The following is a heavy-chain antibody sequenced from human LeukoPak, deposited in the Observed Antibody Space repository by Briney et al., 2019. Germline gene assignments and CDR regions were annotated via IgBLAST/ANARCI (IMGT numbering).Heavy chain of an antibody. CDR1: GYTFTGYY. CDR2: INPNSGGT. Sequence: ASVKVSCKASGYTFTGYYMHWVRQAPGRELEWMGWINPNSGGTTYAQKFQGRVTMTRDTSISTAYMELSRLRSDDTAVYYCAAFRELINDYWGQGTLVTVSS. CDR3: AAFRELINDY. J-gene: IGHJ4*02. D-gene: IGHD3-10*01. V-gene: IGHV1-2*02.